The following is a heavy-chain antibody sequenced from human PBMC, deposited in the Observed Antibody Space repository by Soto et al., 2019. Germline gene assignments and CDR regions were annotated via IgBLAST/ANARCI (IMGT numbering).Heavy chain of an antibody. J-gene: IGHJ5*02. CDR1: GFTFSSYE. V-gene: IGHV3-48*03. CDR3: ARETMDAMKKQWLGPNWFDP. CDR2: ISSSGSTI. Sequence: PGGSLRLSCAASGFTFSSYEMNWVRQAPGKGLEWVSYISSSGSTIYYADSVKGRFTISRDNAKNSLYLQMNSLRAEDTAVYYCARETMDAMKKQWLGPNWFDPWGQGTLVTVSS. D-gene: IGHD6-19*01.